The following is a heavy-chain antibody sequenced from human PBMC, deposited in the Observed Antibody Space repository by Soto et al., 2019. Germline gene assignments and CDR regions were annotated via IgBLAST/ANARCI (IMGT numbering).Heavy chain of an antibody. CDR2: IYWDDSK. J-gene: IGHJ4*02. V-gene: IGHV2-5*02. CDR3: AHKGPEDWPLDY. Sequence: QITLKESGPTLVRPTQTLTLTCAFSGFSLSTSGVGVGWIRQPPGKALEWLAVIYWDDSKHHSPSLRSRLTITKDTSKNQVVLTMTNVDPMDTGTYYCAHKGPEDWPLDYWGQGTLVTVSS. D-gene: IGHD3-9*01. CDR1: GFSLSTSGVG.